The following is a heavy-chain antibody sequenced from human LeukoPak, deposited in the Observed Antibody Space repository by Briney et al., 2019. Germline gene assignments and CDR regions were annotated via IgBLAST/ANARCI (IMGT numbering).Heavy chain of an antibody. V-gene: IGHV3-30*03. CDR3: AAGYSSGWRPLNY. J-gene: IGHJ4*02. CDR2: ISYDGSNK. D-gene: IGHD6-19*01. Sequence: SGGSLRLSCAASGFTFSSYGMHWVRQAPGKGLEWVAVISYDGSNKYYADSVKGRFTISRDNSKNTLYLQMNSLRAEDTAVYYCAAGYSSGWRPLNYWGQGTLVTVSS. CDR1: GFTFSSYG.